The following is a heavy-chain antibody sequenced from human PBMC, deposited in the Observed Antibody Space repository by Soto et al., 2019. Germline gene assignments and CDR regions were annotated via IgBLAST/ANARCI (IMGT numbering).Heavy chain of an antibody. CDR2: IIPIFGTA. CDR1: GGTFSSYA. D-gene: IGHD2-21*01. Sequence: GASVKVSCKASGGTFSSYAISWVRQAPGQGLEWMGGIIPIFGTANYAQKFQGRVTITADESTSTAYMELSSLRSEDTAVYYCARVARGTIPNYFDYWGQGTLVTVSS. V-gene: IGHV1-69*13. J-gene: IGHJ4*02. CDR3: ARVARGTIPNYFDY.